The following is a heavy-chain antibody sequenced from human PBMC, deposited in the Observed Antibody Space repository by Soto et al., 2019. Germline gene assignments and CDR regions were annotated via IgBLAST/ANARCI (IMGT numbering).Heavy chain of an antibody. CDR2: ISGSGGST. CDR3: AKIDIVPAATIRGGYFDY. J-gene: IGHJ4*02. Sequence: PGGSLRLSCAASGFTFSSYAMSWVRQAPGKGLEWVSAISGSGGSTYYADSVKGRFTISRDNSKNTLYLQMNSLRAEDTAVYYCAKIDIVPAATIRGGYFDYWGQGTLVTVSS. CDR1: GFTFSSYA. V-gene: IGHV3-23*01. D-gene: IGHD2-2*01.